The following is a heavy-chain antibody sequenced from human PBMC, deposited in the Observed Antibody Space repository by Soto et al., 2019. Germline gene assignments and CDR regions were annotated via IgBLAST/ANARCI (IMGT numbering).Heavy chain of an antibody. CDR1: GGSISSSSYY. Sequence: PSETLSLTCTVSGGSISSSSYYWGWIRQHPGKGLEWIGSIYYSGSTYYNPSLKSRVTISVDTSKNQFSLKLSSVTAADTAVYYCASLPIAAAGTYYYYGMDVWGQGTTVTVSS. CDR3: ASLPIAAAGTYYYYGMDV. CDR2: IYYSGST. D-gene: IGHD6-13*01. J-gene: IGHJ6*02. V-gene: IGHV4-39*01.